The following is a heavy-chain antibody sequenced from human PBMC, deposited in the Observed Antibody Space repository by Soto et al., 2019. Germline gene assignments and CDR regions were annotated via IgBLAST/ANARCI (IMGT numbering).Heavy chain of an antibody. CDR2: ISSSSSYI. Sequence: LGGSLRLSCAASGVSVSSKYMNWVRQAPGKGLEWVSSISSSSSYIYYADSVKGRFTISRDNAKNSLYLQMNSLRAEDTAVYYCARALNYYGSGSYHYWGQGTLVTVSS. CDR3: ARALNYYGSGSYHY. CDR1: GVSVSSKY. V-gene: IGHV3-21*01. J-gene: IGHJ4*02. D-gene: IGHD3-10*01.